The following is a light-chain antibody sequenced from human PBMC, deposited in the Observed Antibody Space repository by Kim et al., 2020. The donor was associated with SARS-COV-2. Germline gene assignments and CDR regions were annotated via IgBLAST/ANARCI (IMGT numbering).Light chain of an antibody. CDR1: TSDVGGYNY. CDR3: SSYTGSSTLYV. CDR2: DVS. V-gene: IGLV2-14*03. J-gene: IGLJ1*01. Sequence: QSALTQPASVSGSPGQSITISCTGTTSDVGGYNYVSWYQQHPGKAPKLMIYDVSHRPSGVSNRFSGSKSGNTASLTISGLQAEDEADYYWSSYTGSSTLYVFGTGTKVTVL.